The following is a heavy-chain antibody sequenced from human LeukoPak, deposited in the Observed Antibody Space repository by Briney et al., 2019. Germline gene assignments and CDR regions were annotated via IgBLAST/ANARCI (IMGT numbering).Heavy chain of an antibody. Sequence: PSETLSLTCTVSGYSISSGYYWGWIRQAPGKGLEWIGSIYNSGSTYYNPSLKSRVTISVDMSKNQFSLKMSSVTAADTAVYYCARLTSIAAREGYYYYYMDVWGKGTTVTVSS. J-gene: IGHJ6*03. CDR1: GYSISSGYY. D-gene: IGHD6-6*01. CDR2: IYNSGST. V-gene: IGHV4-38-2*02. CDR3: ARLTSIAAREGYYYYYMDV.